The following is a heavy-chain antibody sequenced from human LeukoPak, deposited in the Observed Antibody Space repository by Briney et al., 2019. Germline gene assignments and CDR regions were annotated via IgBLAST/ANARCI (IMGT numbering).Heavy chain of an antibody. V-gene: IGHV3-15*01. Sequence: PGGSLRLSCAASASSISNAWMTWVRQAPGKGLEWIGRIKSKTDGGTVVYAAPVKGRFTISRDDSKNTLYLQMNSLKIEDTAAYYCTTDGGYDASDCWGQGTLVTVSS. D-gene: IGHD5-12*01. J-gene: IGHJ4*02. CDR1: ASSISNAW. CDR2: IKSKTDGGTV. CDR3: TTDGGYDASDC.